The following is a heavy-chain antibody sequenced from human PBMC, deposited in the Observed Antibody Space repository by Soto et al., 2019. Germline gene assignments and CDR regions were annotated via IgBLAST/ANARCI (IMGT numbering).Heavy chain of an antibody. CDR2: VYYRGST. CDR1: GVSISNSNTY. Sequence: QVQLQESGPGLVKPSETMSLTCTVAGVSISNSNTYWNWVRQPPGKGLEWIGFVYYRGSTKYNPSLGSRVNISVDASRNQLSLELTSVTATDTAGYYCARGGGSYSSGWYYDSWGQGTLVTVSS. D-gene: IGHD6-19*01. CDR3: ARGGGSYSSGWYYDS. J-gene: IGHJ4*02. V-gene: IGHV4-59*08.